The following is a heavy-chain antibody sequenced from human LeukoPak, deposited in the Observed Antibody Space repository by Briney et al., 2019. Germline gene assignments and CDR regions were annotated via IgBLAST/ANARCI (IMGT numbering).Heavy chain of an antibody. CDR3: ARDPYYDSSGYYPYFDY. V-gene: IGHV3-21*01. CDR1: GFTFSSYS. J-gene: IGHJ4*02. Sequence: GGSLRLSCAASGFTFSSYSMNWVRQAPGKGLEWVSSISSSSSYIYYADSVKRRFTISRDNAKNSLYLQMNSLRAEDTAVYYCARDPYYDSSGYYPYFDYWGQGTLVTVSS. CDR2: ISSSSSYI. D-gene: IGHD3-22*01.